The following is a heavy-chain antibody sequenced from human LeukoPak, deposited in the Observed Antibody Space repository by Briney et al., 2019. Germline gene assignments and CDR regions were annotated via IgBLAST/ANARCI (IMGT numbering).Heavy chain of an antibody. D-gene: IGHD3-16*01. CDR1: GFTVITND. V-gene: IGHV3-53*01. Sequence: AGGSLRLSCAASGFTVITNDMTWVRQGPGKGLEWVSVLYSDGNPKYADSMQGRFTISRDNSKNTLYLEMNSLSPDDTAVYYCARGVEPLAAYTLAYWGQGTLVTVSS. CDR3: ARGVEPLAAYTLAY. J-gene: IGHJ4*02. CDR2: LYSDGNP.